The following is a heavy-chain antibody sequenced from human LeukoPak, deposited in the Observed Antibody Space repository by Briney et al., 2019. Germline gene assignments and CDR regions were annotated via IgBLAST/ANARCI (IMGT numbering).Heavy chain of an antibody. Sequence: GGSLRLSCAASGFTFSSYSMNWVRQAPGKGLEWVSSISSSSSYIYYADSVKGRFTISRDNAKNSLYLQVNSLRAEDTAVYYCAREPFQKWEQQIGAAFDIWGQGTMVTVSS. V-gene: IGHV3-21*01. CDR2: ISSSSSYI. D-gene: IGHD1-26*01. J-gene: IGHJ3*02. CDR1: GFTFSSYS. CDR3: AREPFQKWEQQIGAAFDI.